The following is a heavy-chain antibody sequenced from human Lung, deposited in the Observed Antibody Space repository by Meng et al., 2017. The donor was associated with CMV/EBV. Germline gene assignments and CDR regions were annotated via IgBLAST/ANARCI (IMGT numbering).Heavy chain of an antibody. D-gene: IGHD3-3*01. CDR1: GGFFSGYY. Sequence: SETLSLXCAVYGGFFSGYYWSWIRQPPGKGLEWIGEINHSGSTNYNPSLKSRVTISVDTSKNQFSLKLSSVNAADTAVYYCARRLRFLEWLLYFGGFDPXGQGXLVTVSS. CDR2: INHSGST. J-gene: IGHJ5*02. CDR3: ARRLRFLEWLLYFGGFDP. V-gene: IGHV4-34*01.